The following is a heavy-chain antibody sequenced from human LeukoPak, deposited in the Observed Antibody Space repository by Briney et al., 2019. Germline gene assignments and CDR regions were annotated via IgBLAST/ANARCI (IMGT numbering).Heavy chain of an antibody. J-gene: IGHJ4*02. D-gene: IGHD3-22*01. Sequence: NPSETLSLTCAVYGGSFSGYYWSWIRQPPGKGLEWIGEINHSGSTNYNPSLKSRVTISVDTSKNQFSLKLSSVTAADTAVYYCARVGGYYYDSSGRHYYFDYWGQGTLVTVSS. CDR2: INHSGST. CDR3: ARVGGYYYDSSGRHYYFDY. V-gene: IGHV4-34*01. CDR1: GGSFSGYY.